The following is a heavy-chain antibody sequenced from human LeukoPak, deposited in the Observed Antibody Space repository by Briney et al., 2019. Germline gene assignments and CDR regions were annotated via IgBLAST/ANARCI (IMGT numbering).Heavy chain of an antibody. V-gene: IGHV3-23*01. Sequence: GGSLRLSCAVSGLTFSNSAMSWVRQAPGKGLEWVSAIRVGSDVIYYADSVKGRFAISRDNSKHTVYLQMDSLRAEDTAVYYCAKSHVSTATGTGRYFDYWGQGTLVTVSS. CDR2: IRVGSDVI. CDR3: AKSHVSTATGTGRYFDY. J-gene: IGHJ4*02. D-gene: IGHD3-9*01. CDR1: GLTFSNSA.